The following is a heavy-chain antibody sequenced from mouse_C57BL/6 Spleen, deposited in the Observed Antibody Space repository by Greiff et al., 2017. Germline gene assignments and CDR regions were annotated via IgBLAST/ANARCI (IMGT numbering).Heavy chain of an antibody. CDR2: IDPENGDT. Sequence: EVQLVESGAELVRPGASVKLSCTASGFNIKDDYMHWVKQRPEQGLEWIGWIDPENGDTEYASKFQGKATITADTSSNTANLQLSSVTAADTCVYSCTTPNWGAYWGQGTLVTVSA. J-gene: IGHJ3*01. CDR3: TTPNWGAY. D-gene: IGHD4-1*01. V-gene: IGHV14-4*01. CDR1: GFNIKDDY.